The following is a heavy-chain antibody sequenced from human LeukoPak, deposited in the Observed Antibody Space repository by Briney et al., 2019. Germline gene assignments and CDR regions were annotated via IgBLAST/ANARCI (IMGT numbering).Heavy chain of an antibody. CDR1: SVSITSFY. D-gene: IGHD6-19*01. J-gene: IGHJ3*02. Sequence: SENLSLTCTVSSVSITSFYWGWSRPPPGKGLDWIGYVFYTGSTYYNPSLQSVVTISVETPKNPFSLKLSSVSAAAAATYYCGRKSVAVRDALDIWGKGTVVTVSS. CDR3: GRKSVAVRDALDI. V-gene: IGHV4-59*01. CDR2: VFYTGST.